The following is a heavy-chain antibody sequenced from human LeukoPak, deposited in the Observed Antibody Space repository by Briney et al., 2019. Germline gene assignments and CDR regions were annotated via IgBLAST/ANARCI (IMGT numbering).Heavy chain of an antibody. V-gene: IGHV3-48*03. CDR1: GFTFSSYE. CDR3: AELGITMIGGV. Sequence: GGSLRLSCAASGFTFSSYEMNWVRQAPGKGLEWVSYISSSGSTIYYADSVKGRFTISRDNAKNSLYLQMNSLRAEDTAVYYCAELGITMIGGVWGKGTTVTVSA. CDR2: ISSSGSTI. D-gene: IGHD3-10*02. J-gene: IGHJ6*04.